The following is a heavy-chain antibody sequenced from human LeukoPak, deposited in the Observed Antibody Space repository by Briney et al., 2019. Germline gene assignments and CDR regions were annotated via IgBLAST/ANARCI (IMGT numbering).Heavy chain of an antibody. V-gene: IGHV4-59*08. J-gene: IGHJ5*02. D-gene: IGHD6-13*01. CDR1: GGSISSYY. CDR2: IYYSGST. Sequence: PSETLSLTCTVSGGSISSYYWSWIRQPPGKGLEWIGYIYYSGSTNYNPSLKSRVTISVDTSKNQFSLKLSSVTAADTAVYYCARRGYSSSYGWFDPWGQGTLVTVSS. CDR3: ARRGYSSSYGWFDP.